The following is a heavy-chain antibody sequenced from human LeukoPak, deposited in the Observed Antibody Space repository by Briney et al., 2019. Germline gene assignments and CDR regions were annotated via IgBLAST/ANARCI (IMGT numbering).Heavy chain of an antibody. D-gene: IGHD1-26*01. CDR1: GYTLTELS. V-gene: IGHV1-8*03. J-gene: IGHJ4*02. CDR3: AVMGGATTY. CDR2: MNPNSGNT. Sequence: ASVKVSCKVSGYTLTELSMHWVRQAPGKGLEWMGWMNPNSGNTGYAQKFQGRVTITRNTSISTAYMELSSLRSDDTAVYYCAVMGGATTYWGQGTLVTVSS.